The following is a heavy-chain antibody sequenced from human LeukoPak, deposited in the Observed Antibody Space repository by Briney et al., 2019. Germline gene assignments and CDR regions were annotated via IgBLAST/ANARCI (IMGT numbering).Heavy chain of an antibody. J-gene: IGHJ4*02. D-gene: IGHD6-13*01. CDR2: INHSGST. CDR1: GGSFSGYY. Sequence: SETLSLTCAVYGGSFSGYYWSWIRQPPGKGLEWIGEINHSGSTNYNPSLKSRVTISVDTPKNQFSLKLSSVTAADTAVYYWASGGGSSSWYGGFPFDYWGQGTLVTVSS. V-gene: IGHV4-34*01. CDR3: ASGGGSSSWYGGFPFDY.